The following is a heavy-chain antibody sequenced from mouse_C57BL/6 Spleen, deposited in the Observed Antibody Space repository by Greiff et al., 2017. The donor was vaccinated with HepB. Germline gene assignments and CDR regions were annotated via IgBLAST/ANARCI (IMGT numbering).Heavy chain of an antibody. CDR2: INPSSGYT. CDR3: ARWDYYEGFAY. V-gene: IGHV1-7*01. D-gene: IGHD1-1*01. J-gene: IGHJ3*01. CDR1: GYTFTSYW. Sequence: QVQLQQSGAELVKPGASVKLSCKASGYTFTSYWMHWVKQRPGQGLEWIGYINPSSGYTKYNQKFKDKATLTAAKSSSTAYMQLSSLTYEDSAVYYCARWDYYEGFAYWGQGTLVTVSA.